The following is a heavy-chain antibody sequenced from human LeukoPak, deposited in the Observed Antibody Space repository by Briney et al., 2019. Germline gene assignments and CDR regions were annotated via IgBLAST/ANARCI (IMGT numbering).Heavy chain of an antibody. Sequence: GGSLRLSCSASGFTFSSYAMHWVRQAPGKGLEYVSAISSNGGSTYYADSVKGRFTISRDNSKNTLYLQMNSLRAEDTAVYYCAKVQVTAIRQFDYWGQGTLVTVSS. CDR1: GFTFSSYA. CDR2: ISSNGGST. D-gene: IGHD2-21*02. J-gene: IGHJ4*02. CDR3: AKVQVTAIRQFDY. V-gene: IGHV3-64*04.